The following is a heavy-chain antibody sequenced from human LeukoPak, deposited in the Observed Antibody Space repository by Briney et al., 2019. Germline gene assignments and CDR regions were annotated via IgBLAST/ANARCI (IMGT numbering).Heavy chain of an antibody. V-gene: IGHV3-74*03. J-gene: IGHJ4*02. D-gene: IGHD5-18*01. CDR3: ARAGYSYGLDS. CDR2: ISPDGSAT. Sequence: GGSLRLSCAASGFTFSSYWMHWVRQAPGKGLVWVSRISPDGSATKYADSVKGRFTVSRDNVKNTLYLQMNSLRADDTAVYYCARAGYSYGLDSWGQGTLVTVSS. CDR1: GFTFSSYW.